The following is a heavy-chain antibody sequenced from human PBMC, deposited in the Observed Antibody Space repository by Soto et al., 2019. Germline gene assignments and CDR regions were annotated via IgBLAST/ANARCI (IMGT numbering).Heavy chain of an antibody. CDR1: GFTFSNYW. Sequence: EVQLVESGGGLVQPGGSLRLSCAASGFTFSNYWMHWVRQAPGKGLVWVSRINSDGSSTNYADSVKGRFTISRDNAKNTLYLQMSSLRAEDTAVFYCASDHGASHCYDSWGQGTLVTVSS. D-gene: IGHD2-2*01. CDR3: ASDHGASHCYDS. V-gene: IGHV3-74*01. J-gene: IGHJ4*02. CDR2: INSDGSST.